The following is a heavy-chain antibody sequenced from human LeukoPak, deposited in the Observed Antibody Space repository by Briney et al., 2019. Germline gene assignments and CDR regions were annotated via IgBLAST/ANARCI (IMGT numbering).Heavy chain of an antibody. CDR3: TKDYCGKFCSAV. CDR1: GFTFSAFG. V-gene: IGHV3-23*01. CDR2: ITKSGDST. D-gene: IGHD3-9*01. Sequence: GGSLRLSCAASGFTFSAFGMNWVRQAPGKGLEWVSTITKSGDSTYYVGSVKGRFTISRDNSKNTLYLQMNSLRAEDTAKYYCTKDYCGKFCSAVWGQGTTVTVSS. J-gene: IGHJ6*02.